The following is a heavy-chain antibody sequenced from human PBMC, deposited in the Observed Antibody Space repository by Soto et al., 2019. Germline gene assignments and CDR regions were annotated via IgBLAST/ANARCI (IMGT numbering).Heavy chain of an antibody. J-gene: IGHJ4*02. Sequence: QVQLVESGGSVVQPGRSLRLSCAASGFTFSTYGMHWVRQAPGKGLEWVAVIWGDGSNKYHADSVKGRFTISRDNTKNILYLEMNSPRDEDTAVYYCVRVFATYDFDSWGQGTLVTVSS. D-gene: IGHD3-3*01. V-gene: IGHV3-33*01. CDR3: VRVFATYDFDS. CDR1: GFTFSTYG. CDR2: IWGDGSNK.